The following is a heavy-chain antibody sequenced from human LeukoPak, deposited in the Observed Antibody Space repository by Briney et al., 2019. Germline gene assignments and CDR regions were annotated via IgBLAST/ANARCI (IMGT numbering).Heavy chain of an antibody. V-gene: IGHV1-69*04. CDR3: ARDQEGVAAADY. CDR1: GGTFSSYA. Sequence: SVTVSCKASGGTFSSYAIRWVRQAPGQGLEWMGRIIPILGIANYAQKFQGRVTSTADKSTSTAYMELSSLRSEDTAVYYCARDQEGVAAADYWGQGTLVTVSS. J-gene: IGHJ4*02. D-gene: IGHD6-13*01. CDR2: IIPILGIA.